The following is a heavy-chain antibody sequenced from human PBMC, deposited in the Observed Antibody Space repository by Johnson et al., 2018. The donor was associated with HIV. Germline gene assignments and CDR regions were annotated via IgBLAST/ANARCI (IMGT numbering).Heavy chain of an antibody. V-gene: IGHV3-23*04. CDR3: AKSAAAGTVKVAFDI. Sequence: VQLVESGGGLAQPGGSLILSCAASGFTFNNYAMSWVRQAPGKGLEWVSAISGGGVNTYFADSLKGRFTISRDNSKNTLYLQMNSLRAEDTAVYYCAKSAAAGTVKVAFDIWGQGTMVTVSS. J-gene: IGHJ3*02. D-gene: IGHD6-13*01. CDR1: GFTFNNYA. CDR2: ISGGGVNT.